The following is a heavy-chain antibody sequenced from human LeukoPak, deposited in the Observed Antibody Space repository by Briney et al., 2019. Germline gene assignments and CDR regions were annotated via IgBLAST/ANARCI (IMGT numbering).Heavy chain of an antibody. CDR1: GYTFTGYY. CDR3: ARDRNGDQRANAFDI. Sequence: ASVKVSCKASGYTFTGYYMHWVRQAPGQGLEWMGIINPSGGSTSYAQKFQGRVTMTRDTSTSTVYMELSSLRSEDTAEYYCARDRNGDQRANAFDIWGQGTMVTVSS. CDR2: INPSGGST. J-gene: IGHJ3*02. V-gene: IGHV1-46*01. D-gene: IGHD2-21*02.